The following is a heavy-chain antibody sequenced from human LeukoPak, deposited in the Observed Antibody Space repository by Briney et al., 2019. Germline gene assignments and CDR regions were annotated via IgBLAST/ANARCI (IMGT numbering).Heavy chain of an antibody. CDR1: GYTFTSYD. CDR2: MNPNSGNT. V-gene: IGHV1-8*01. D-gene: IGHD1-7*01. Sequence: ASVTVSCKASGYTFTSYDINWVRQATGQGLEWMGWMNPNSGNTGYAQKFQGRVTMTRNTSISTAYMELSSLRSEDTAVYYCARGGGTGTVLYYYYYMDVWGKGTTVTVSS. J-gene: IGHJ6*03. CDR3: ARGGGTGTVLYYYYYMDV.